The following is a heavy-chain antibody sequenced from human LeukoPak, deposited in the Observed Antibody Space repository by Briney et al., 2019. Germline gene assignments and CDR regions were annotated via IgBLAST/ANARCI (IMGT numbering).Heavy chain of an antibody. D-gene: IGHD4-17*01. Sequence: GGSLRLSCAASGFTFSSYGMHWVRQAPGKGLEWVAFIRYDGSNKYYADSVKGRFTISRDNSKNTLYLQMNSLRAEDTAVYYCARDQDYGDYGHDYWGQGTLVTVSS. J-gene: IGHJ4*02. CDR1: GFTFSSYG. V-gene: IGHV3-30*02. CDR2: IRYDGSNK. CDR3: ARDQDYGDYGHDY.